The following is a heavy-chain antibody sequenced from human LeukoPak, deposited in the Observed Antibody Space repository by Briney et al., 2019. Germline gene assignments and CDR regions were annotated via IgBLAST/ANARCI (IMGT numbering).Heavy chain of an antibody. J-gene: IGHJ4*02. CDR1: GFTFGDYA. Sequence: QTGGSLRLSCTASGFTFGDYAMTWVRQAPGKGLEWVGFIRSKAYGGTAEYAAFVKGRFTISRDDSKSIAYLQMNSLKTEDTAVYYCTRGYSYASYFDYWGQGTLVTVSS. V-gene: IGHV3-49*04. CDR3: TRGYSYASYFDY. D-gene: IGHD5-18*01. CDR2: IRSKAYGGTA.